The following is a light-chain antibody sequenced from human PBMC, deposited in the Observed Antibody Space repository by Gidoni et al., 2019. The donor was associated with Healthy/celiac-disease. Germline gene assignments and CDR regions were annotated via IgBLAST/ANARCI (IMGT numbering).Light chain of an antibody. J-gene: IGKJ4*01. CDR1: QSISSS. V-gene: IGKV1-39*01. Sequence: DIQMTQSPSSLSASVGDRVTITCRASQSISSSLNWYQQKPGKAPKLLIYAASSFQSGVPSRFSGSGSGTDFTLTISSLQPEDFAPYYCQQSYSTPLTFGGGTKVEIK. CDR2: AAS. CDR3: QQSYSTPLT.